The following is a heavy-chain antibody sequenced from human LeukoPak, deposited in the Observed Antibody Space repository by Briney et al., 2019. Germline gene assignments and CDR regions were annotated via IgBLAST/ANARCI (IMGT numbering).Heavy chain of an antibody. J-gene: IGHJ4*02. V-gene: IGHV3-66*01. CDR3: ARDPVDSSSWSDY. CDR2: IYSGGST. D-gene: IGHD6-13*01. Sequence: PGGSLRLSCAASGFTVSSNYMSWVRQAPGKGLEWVSVIYSGGSTYYADSVKGRFTISRDNSKNTLYLQMNSLRAEDTAVYYCARDPVDSSSWSDYWGQGILVTVSS. CDR1: GFTVSSNY.